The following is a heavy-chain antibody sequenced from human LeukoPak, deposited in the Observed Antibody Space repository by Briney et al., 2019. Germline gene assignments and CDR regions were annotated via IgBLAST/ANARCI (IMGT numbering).Heavy chain of an antibody. V-gene: IGHV3-21*01. D-gene: IGHD3-3*01. CDR1: GFTFSSYA. J-gene: IGHJ4*02. CDR3: ARYPTYYDFWSGRGYFDY. Sequence: PGGSLRLSCAVSGFTFSSYAMNWVRQAPGKGLEWVSSISRDSTYTYYADSVKGRFTISRDNGKNSLYLQMNSLRAEDTAVYYCARYPTYYDFWSGRGYFDYWGQGTLVTVSS. CDR2: ISRDSTYT.